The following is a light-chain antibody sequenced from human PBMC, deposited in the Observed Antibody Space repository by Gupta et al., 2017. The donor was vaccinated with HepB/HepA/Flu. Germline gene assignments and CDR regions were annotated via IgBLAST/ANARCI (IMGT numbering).Light chain of an antibody. Sequence: QLTLSPSLLSSSVGDRVTITCRASQGISSYLAWYQQKPGKAPKLLIYAASTLESGVPARFSGSGSGTEFTLTISSLQPEDFAAYYCLQLNSYPLTFGGGTKVEIK. J-gene: IGKJ4*01. CDR1: QGISSY. CDR2: AAS. V-gene: IGKV1-9*01. CDR3: LQLNSYPLT.